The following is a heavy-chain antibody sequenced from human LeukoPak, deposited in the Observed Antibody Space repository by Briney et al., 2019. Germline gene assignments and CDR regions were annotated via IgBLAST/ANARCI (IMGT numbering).Heavy chain of an antibody. CDR1: GGSLSSSNW. D-gene: IGHD3-10*01. CDR2: IYHSGST. CDR3: ARLITMVRGLEDWFDP. V-gene: IGHV4-4*02. Sequence: PSETLSLTCAVSGGSLSSSNWWSWVRQPPGKGLEWIGEIYHSGSTNYNPSLNSRVTISVDKSKNQFSLKLSSVTAADTAVYYCARLITMVRGLEDWFDPWGQGSLVTVSS. J-gene: IGHJ5*02.